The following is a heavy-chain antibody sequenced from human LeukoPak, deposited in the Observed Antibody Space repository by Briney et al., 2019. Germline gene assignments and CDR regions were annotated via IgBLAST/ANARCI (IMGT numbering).Heavy chain of an antibody. CDR2: INTYNGNT. CDR3: ARGLEVADYVGLGMDV. Sequence: GASVKVSFKASGYTFTSYGINWVRQAPGQGLEWMGWINTYNGNTNYAQKLQSRVTMTTDTSTSTAYMELRSLRSDDTAVYYCARGLEVADYVGLGMDVWGQGTTVTVSS. J-gene: IGHJ6*02. V-gene: IGHV1-18*01. CDR1: GYTFTSYG. D-gene: IGHD3-16*01.